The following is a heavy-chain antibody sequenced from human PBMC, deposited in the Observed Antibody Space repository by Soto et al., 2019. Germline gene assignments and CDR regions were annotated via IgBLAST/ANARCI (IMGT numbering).Heavy chain of an antibody. V-gene: IGHV4-4*02. J-gene: IGHJ6*02. D-gene: IGHD6-6*01. CDR2: IYHSGST. CDR1: GGSISSSNW. CDR3: AIAARTYYYHYGMDV. Sequence: SETLSLTCAVSGGSISSSNWWSWVRQPPGKGLEWIGEIYHSGSTDYNPSLKSRVTISVDKSKNQFSLKLSSVTAADTAVYYCAIAARTYYYHYGMDVWGQGTTVTVTS.